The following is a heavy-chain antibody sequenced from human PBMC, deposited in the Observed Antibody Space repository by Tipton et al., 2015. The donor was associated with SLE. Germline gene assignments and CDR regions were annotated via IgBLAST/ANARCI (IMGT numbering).Heavy chain of an antibody. V-gene: IGHV4-39*07. Sequence: LRLSCNVSDDSLRSSGYYWGWIRQPPEKGLGWLGRLSNTGSSYYNPSLKGRFTISIDTSRNHFSLKLSSVTAADTAVYYCARHRDGVYYPAYFDYWGQGTLVTVSS. CDR3: ARHRDGVYYPAYFDY. D-gene: IGHD4-17*01. CDR2: LSNTGSS. CDR1: DDSLRSSGYY. J-gene: IGHJ4*02.